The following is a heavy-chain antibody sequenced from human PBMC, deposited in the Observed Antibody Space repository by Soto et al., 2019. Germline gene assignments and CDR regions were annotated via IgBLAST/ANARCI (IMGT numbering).Heavy chain of an antibody. D-gene: IGHD3-3*01. CDR1: GFTFSSYW. CDR3: TRDQAIFEVIVRHYYYRMDV. CDR2: INQDGSEK. V-gene: IGHV3-7*01. Sequence: GGSLRLSCAAFGFTFSSYWMSWVRQAPGKXLEWVANINQDGSEKYYADSVKGRFTISRDNARNSLFLQMNSLRAEDTAVYYCTRDQAIFEVIVRHYYYRMDVWGQGTTVTVSS. J-gene: IGHJ6*02.